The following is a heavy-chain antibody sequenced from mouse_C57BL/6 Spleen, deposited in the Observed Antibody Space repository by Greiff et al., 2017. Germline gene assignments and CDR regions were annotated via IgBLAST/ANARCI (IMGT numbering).Heavy chain of an antibody. CDR1: GYTFTSYW. CDR3: ARRGHYYGSSYVRPCDY. V-gene: IGHV1-52*01. Sequence: QVQLQQPGAELVRPGSSVKLSCKASGYTFTSYWMHWVKQRPIQGLEWIGNIDPSDSETPYNQKFKDKATLTVDKSSSTAYMQLSSLTSEDSAVYYCARRGHYYGSSYVRPCDYWGQGTTLTVSS. J-gene: IGHJ2*01. D-gene: IGHD1-1*01. CDR2: IDPSDSET.